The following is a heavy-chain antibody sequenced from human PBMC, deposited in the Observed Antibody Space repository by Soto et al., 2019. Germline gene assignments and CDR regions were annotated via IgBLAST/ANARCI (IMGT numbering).Heavy chain of an antibody. CDR3: ARSGYSFAWGY. Sequence: EVQLVESGGGLIPPGGSLRLSCAASGFLVNSAYMTWVRQAPGKGLEWLSMINSDGSTLYAESVKGRFTISRDNSKNRLKLQMNSMRAEDTAMYYCARSGYSFAWGYWGQGTLVIVTS. D-gene: IGHD5-18*01. J-gene: IGHJ4*02. V-gene: IGHV3-53*01. CDR1: GFLVNSAY. CDR2: INSDGST.